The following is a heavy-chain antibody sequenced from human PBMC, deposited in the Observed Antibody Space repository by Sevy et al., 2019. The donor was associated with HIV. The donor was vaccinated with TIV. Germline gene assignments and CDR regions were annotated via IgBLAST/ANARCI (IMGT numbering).Heavy chain of an antibody. J-gene: IGHJ4*02. CDR2: ISWNSGSI. V-gene: IGHV3-9*01. D-gene: IGHD3-22*01. CDR1: GFTFDDYA. Sequence: GGSLRLSCAASGFTFDDYAMHWVRQAPGKGLEWVSGISWNSGSIGYADSVKGRFTISGDNAKNSLYLQMNSLRAEDTALYYCAKDDSSGYSTYYFDYWGQGTLVTVSS. CDR3: AKDDSSGYSTYYFDY.